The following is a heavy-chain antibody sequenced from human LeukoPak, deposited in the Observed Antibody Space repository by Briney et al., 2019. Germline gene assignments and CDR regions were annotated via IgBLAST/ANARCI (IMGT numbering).Heavy chain of an antibody. CDR3: ARDRGGYGSGSYHDY. Sequence: GGSLRLSCAASGFTFCSYGMHWVRQAPGKGLEWVAVIWYDGSNKYYADSVKGRFTISRDNSKNTLYLQMNSLRAEDTAVYYCARDRGGYGSGSYHDYWGQGTLVTVSS. J-gene: IGHJ4*02. CDR1: GFTFCSYG. D-gene: IGHD3-10*01. V-gene: IGHV3-33*01. CDR2: IWYDGSNK.